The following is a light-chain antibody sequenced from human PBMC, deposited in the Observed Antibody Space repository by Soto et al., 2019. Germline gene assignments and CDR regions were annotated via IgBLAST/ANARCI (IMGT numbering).Light chain of an antibody. CDR3: QQYGSSPRLT. V-gene: IGKV3-20*01. J-gene: IGKJ4*01. Sequence: EIVLTQSPDTLSLSPGERATLSCRTTQSVTSSYLAWYQQRPGQAPRLLIYVASSRAPGIPDRLSGSGSETDFTLTISRLEPEDFAVYYCQQYGSSPRLTFGGGTKVEI. CDR2: VAS. CDR1: QSVTSSY.